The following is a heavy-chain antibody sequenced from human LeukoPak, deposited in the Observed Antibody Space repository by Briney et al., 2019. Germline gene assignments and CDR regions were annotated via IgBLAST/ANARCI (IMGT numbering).Heavy chain of an antibody. CDR2: YYSGGLV. CDR1: GFTVTNTY. Sequence: GGSLRLSRSVSGFTVTNTYINWVRQAPGKGLEWVSVYYSGGLVEYADSVKGRFTISRDISKNMVSLQMTSLTTEDTAVYYCARSQGIADAFDNWGQGTMVTVSS. J-gene: IGHJ3*02. V-gene: IGHV3-53*01. CDR3: ARSQGIADAFDN. D-gene: IGHD6-13*01.